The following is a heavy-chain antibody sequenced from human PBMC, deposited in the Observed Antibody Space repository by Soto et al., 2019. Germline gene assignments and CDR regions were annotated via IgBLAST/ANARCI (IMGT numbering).Heavy chain of an antibody. CDR1: GFTSSNYW. CDR3: ARDPPGYSYGYGLGY. V-gene: IGHV3-74*01. D-gene: IGHD5-18*01. CDR2: IKSDGSST. Sequence: GGSLRLSCAASGFTSSNYWMHWVRQAPGKGLVWVSRIKSDGSSTSYADSVKGRFTISRDNAKNSLYLQMNSLRAEDTAVYYCARDPPGYSYGYGLGYWGQGTLVTVSS. J-gene: IGHJ4*02.